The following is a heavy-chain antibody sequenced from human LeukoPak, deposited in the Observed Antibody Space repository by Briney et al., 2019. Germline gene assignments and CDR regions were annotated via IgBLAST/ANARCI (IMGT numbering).Heavy chain of an antibody. V-gene: IGHV4-59*11. D-gene: IGHD2-15*01. CDR2: IYCSGST. Sequence: KPSETLSLTCTVSGXSIRSHYRSWIRQPPGKGLESIGYIYCSGSTNYNPSLKSRVTMSVDTSKNQFSLRLSSVTASDTAVYYCARVLVGALRYCSGGACPFDLWGRGTLVTVSS. J-gene: IGHJ2*01. CDR3: ARVLVGALRYCSGGACPFDL. CDR1: GXSIRSHY.